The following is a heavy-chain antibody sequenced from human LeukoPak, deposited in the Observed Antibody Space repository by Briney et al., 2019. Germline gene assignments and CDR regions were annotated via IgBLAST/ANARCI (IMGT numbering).Heavy chain of an antibody. J-gene: IGHJ5*02. CDR1: GFTFSSYA. CDR2: ISYDGSNK. Sequence: GGSLRLSCAASGFTFSSYAMHWVRQAPGKGLEWVAVISYDGSNKYYADSVKGRFTISRDNSKDTLYLQMNSLRAEDTAVYYCARVGGRFYNWFDPWGQGTLVTVSS. D-gene: IGHD3-10*01. CDR3: ARVGGRFYNWFDP. V-gene: IGHV3-30*07.